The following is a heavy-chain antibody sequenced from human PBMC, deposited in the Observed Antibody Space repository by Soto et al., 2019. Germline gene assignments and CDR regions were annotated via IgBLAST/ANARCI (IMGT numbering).Heavy chain of an antibody. CDR2: ISYDGSNK. CDR3: AKVLSTTVTSLDY. CDR1: GFTFSSYG. Sequence: GGSLRLSCAASGFTFSSYGMHWVRQAPGKGLEWVAVISYDGSNKYYADSVKGRFTISRDNSKNTLYLQMNSLRAEDTAVYYCAKVLSTTVTSLDYWGQGTLVTVS. J-gene: IGHJ4*02. V-gene: IGHV3-30*18. D-gene: IGHD4-17*01.